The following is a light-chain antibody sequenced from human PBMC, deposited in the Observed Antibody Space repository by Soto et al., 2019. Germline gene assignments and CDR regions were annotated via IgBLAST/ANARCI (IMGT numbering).Light chain of an antibody. CDR3: LQRSNWLT. CDR2: EAS. CDR1: QNINTH. V-gene: IGKV3-11*01. Sequence: EIVLTQSPATLSLSPGERATLSCRASQNINTHLAWYQQRPGQVPRLLIYEASNRATGIPARFSGSGSGTDFTLTISSLEPEDFAVYYCLQRSNWLTFGGGTKVDIK. J-gene: IGKJ4*01.